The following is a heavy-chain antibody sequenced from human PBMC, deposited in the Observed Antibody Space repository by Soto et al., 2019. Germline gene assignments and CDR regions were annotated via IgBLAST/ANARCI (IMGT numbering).Heavy chain of an antibody. CDR3: ARVRGPELLYYYYYMDV. Sequence: ASVKVSCKASGYSFTSYDINWVRQATGQGLEWMGWMNPNSGNTGYAQKFQGRVTMTRNTSISTAYMELSSLRSEDTAVYYCARVRGPELLYYYYYMDVWGKGTTVTVSS. V-gene: IGHV1-8*01. CDR2: MNPNSGNT. J-gene: IGHJ6*03. CDR1: GYSFTSYD. D-gene: IGHD1-7*01.